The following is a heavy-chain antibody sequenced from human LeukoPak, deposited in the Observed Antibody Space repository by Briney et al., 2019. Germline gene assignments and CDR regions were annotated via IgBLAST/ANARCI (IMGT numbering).Heavy chain of an antibody. CDR3: ARDPHYGSGSYCDY. J-gene: IGHJ4*02. CDR2: ISSSGSTI. CDR1: GFTFSSYE. Sequence: GGSLRLSCAASGFTFSSYEMNWVRQAPGKGLEWVSYISSSGSTIYYADSVKGRFTISRDNAKNSLYLQMNSLRAEDTAVYYCARDPHYGSGSYCDYWGQGTLVTVSS. D-gene: IGHD3-10*01. V-gene: IGHV3-48*03.